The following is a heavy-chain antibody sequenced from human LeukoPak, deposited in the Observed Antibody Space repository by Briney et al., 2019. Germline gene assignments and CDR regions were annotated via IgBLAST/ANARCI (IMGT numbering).Heavy chain of an antibody. CDR1: GGSISSSSYH. J-gene: IGHJ3*01. Sequence: SETLSLTCTVSGGSISSSSYHWGWIRQPPGKGLEWIGTIYYSGGSTYYNPSLKSRVTISVDTSKNQFSLKLSSVTAADTAVYYCASRPSSGYYGAFDVWGQGTMVTVSS. CDR2: IYYSGGST. V-gene: IGHV4-39*07. D-gene: IGHD3-3*01. CDR3: ASRPSSGYYGAFDV.